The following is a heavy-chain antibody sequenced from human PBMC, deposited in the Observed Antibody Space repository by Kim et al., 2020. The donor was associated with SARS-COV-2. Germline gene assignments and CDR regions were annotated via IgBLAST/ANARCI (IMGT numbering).Heavy chain of an antibody. CDR1: GGSFSGYY. CDR3: ARGPRYCSSTSCYHYYYYMDV. Sequence: SETLSLTCAVYGGSFSGYYWSWIRQPPGKGLEWIGEINHSGSTNYNPSLKSRVTISVDTSKNQFSLKLSSVTAADTAVYYCARGPRYCSSTSCYHYYYYMDVWGKGTTVTVSS. CDR2: INHSGST. D-gene: IGHD2-2*01. J-gene: IGHJ6*03. V-gene: IGHV4-34*01.